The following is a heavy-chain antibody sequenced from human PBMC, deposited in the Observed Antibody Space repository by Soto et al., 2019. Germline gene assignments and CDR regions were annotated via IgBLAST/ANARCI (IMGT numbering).Heavy chain of an antibody. D-gene: IGHD2-8*01. CDR1: EFVFSDYG. CDR3: AKDTLYPVVSYFYYGLDV. Sequence: QGQLVESGGGVVQTGQSLRLSCAASEFVFSDYGLHWVRQAPGKGLGWVAAISFDGANHFYADSVRGRFTISRDNSNNTLYLRMNSLRPEDSAVYFCAKDTLYPVVSYFYYGLDVWGQGTTVTVSS. CDR2: ISFDGANH. J-gene: IGHJ6*02. V-gene: IGHV3-30*18.